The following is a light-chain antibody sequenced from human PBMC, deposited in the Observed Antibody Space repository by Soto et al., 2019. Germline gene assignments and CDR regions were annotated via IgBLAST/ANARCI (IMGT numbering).Light chain of an antibody. Sequence: IVLTQSPATLPLSPGEGATLSCRASQSIFSPYLAWYQQIPGQAPRLLIYSTSTRATGVPDRFSGSGSGTDFTLTIRRLEPGDFAVYYCQHFGNSQYTFGQGTKLEIK. V-gene: IGKV3-20*01. CDR2: STS. J-gene: IGKJ2*01. CDR3: QHFGNSQYT. CDR1: QSIFSPY.